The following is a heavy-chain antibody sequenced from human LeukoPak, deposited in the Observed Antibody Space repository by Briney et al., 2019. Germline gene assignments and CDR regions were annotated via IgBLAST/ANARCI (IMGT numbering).Heavy chain of an antibody. CDR1: GGSISDYY. V-gene: IGHV4-59*01. CDR2: IYYSGRT. Sequence: SETLSLTCTVSGGSISDYYWNWLRQPPGKGLEWIGYIYYSGRTNYNPSLKSRVSISVDTSKNQFSLKLSSVTAADTAVYYCARDFRGSVDAFDIWGQGTMVAVSS. CDR3: ARDFRGSVDAFDI. J-gene: IGHJ3*02.